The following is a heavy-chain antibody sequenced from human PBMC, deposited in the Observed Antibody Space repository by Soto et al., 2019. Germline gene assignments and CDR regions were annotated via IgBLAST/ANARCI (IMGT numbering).Heavy chain of an antibody. V-gene: IGHV3-7*05. Sequence: EVQLVESGGGLVQPGGSLRLSCAVSGFTFSPYWMSWVRQAPGKGLQWVAIIKDDGGDEHYLEAVRGRFTISRDNAKKSLYLGMDRLRVEDTAVYYCAGGSGWISDSWGQGTLVTVSS. J-gene: IGHJ4*02. D-gene: IGHD6-19*01. CDR2: IKDDGGDE. CDR3: AGGSGWISDS. CDR1: GFTFSPYW.